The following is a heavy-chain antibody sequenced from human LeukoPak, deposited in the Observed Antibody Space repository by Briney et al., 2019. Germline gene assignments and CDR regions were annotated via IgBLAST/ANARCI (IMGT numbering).Heavy chain of an antibody. V-gene: IGHV3-33*01. CDR2: IWYDGTNK. CDR1: GFTFSSYG. CDR3: ARAAYDSSGYLTL. D-gene: IGHD3-22*01. Sequence: GGSLRLPCAASGFTFSSYGMHWVRQAPGKGLEWVAVIWYDGTNKYYADSVKGRFTISRDSSKNTLYLQMNNLRAEDTALYYCARAAYDSSGYLTLWGQGTLVTVSS. J-gene: IGHJ4*02.